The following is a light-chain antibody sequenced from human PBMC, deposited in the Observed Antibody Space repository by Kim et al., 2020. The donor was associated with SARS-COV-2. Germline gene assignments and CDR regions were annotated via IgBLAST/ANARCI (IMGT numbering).Light chain of an antibody. CDR1: SLGDKY. V-gene: IGLV3-1*01. CDR3: QAWDSSTYV. J-gene: IGLJ1*01. Sequence: VSPGQTASITCSGDSLGDKYACWYQQKPGQSPVVVIYQDTKRPSGIPERFSGSNSGNTATLTISGTQAMDEADYYCQAWDSSTYVFGTGTKVTVL. CDR2: QDT.